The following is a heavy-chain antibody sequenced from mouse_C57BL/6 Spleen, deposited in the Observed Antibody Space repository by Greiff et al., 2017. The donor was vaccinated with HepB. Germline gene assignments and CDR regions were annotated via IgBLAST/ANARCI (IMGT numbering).Heavy chain of an antibody. J-gene: IGHJ1*03. D-gene: IGHD2-5*01. Sequence: EVQRVESGPELVKPGASVKIPCKASGYTFTDYNMDWVKQSHGKSLEWIGDINPNNGGTIYNQKFKGKATLTVDKSSSTAYMELRSLTSEDTAVYYCARKNYSNSRYFDVWGTGTTVTVSS. CDR2: INPNNGGT. CDR1: GYTFTDYN. V-gene: IGHV1-18*01. CDR3: ARKNYSNSRYFDV.